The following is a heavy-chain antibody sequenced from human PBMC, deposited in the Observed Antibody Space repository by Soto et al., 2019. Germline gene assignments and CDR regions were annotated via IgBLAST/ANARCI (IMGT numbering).Heavy chain of an antibody. CDR1: GGSISSSSYY. CDR3: ARATGSSSSHRIFDY. V-gene: IGHV4-39*07. Sequence: SGTLSLTFTVSGGSISSSSYYWGWIRPPPGKGLEWIGEINHSGSTNYNPSLKSRVTISVDTSKNQFSLKLSSVTAADTAVYYCARATGSSSSHRIFDYWGQGTLVTVSS. J-gene: IGHJ4*02. CDR2: INHSGST. D-gene: IGHD6-6*01.